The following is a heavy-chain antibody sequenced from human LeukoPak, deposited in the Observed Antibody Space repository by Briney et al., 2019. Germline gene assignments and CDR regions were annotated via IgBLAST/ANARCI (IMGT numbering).Heavy chain of an antibody. J-gene: IGHJ4*02. D-gene: IGHD3-22*01. CDR2: LYSGGST. Sequence: GGSLRLSCAASGFTVSSNYMSWVRQAPGKGLEWVSVLYSGGSTYYADSVKGRFTISRDNSKNTLYLQMNSLRAEDTAVYYCARGYYYDSSGYYDYWGQGTLVTVSS. CDR1: GFTVSSNY. CDR3: ARGYYYDSSGYYDY. V-gene: IGHV3-53*01.